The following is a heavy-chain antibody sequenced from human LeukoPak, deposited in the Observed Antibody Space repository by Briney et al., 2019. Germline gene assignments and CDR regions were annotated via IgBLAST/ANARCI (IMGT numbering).Heavy chain of an antibody. Sequence: GGSLRLSCAASGFTFSGYWMSWVRQAPGKGLEWVANIKQDGSEKYYVDSVKGRFTISRDNAKNSLYLQMNSLRAEDTAVYYCARDFRAALGTFDYWGQGTLVTVSS. V-gene: IGHV3-7*01. J-gene: IGHJ4*02. CDR2: IKQDGSEK. CDR3: ARDFRAALGTFDY. D-gene: IGHD7-27*01. CDR1: GFTFSGYW.